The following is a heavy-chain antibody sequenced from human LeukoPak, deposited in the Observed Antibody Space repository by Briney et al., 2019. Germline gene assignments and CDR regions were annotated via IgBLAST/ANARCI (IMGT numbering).Heavy chain of an antibody. CDR1: GSTFSSYW. J-gene: IGHJ4*02. CDR3: ARVGPNWSYFDY. Sequence: GGSLRLSCAASGSTFSSYWMSWVRQAPGKGLEWVANIKQDGSEKYYVDSVKGRFTISRDNAKNSLYLQMNSLRAEDTAVYYCARVGPNWSYFDYWGQGTLVTVSS. V-gene: IGHV3-7*01. D-gene: IGHD1-20*01. CDR2: IKQDGSEK.